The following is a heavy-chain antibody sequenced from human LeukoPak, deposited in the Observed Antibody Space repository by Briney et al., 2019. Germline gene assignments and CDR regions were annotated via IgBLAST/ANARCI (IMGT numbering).Heavy chain of an antibody. J-gene: IGHJ4*02. Sequence: GGSLRLSCAASGFTFSSYSMNWVRQAPGKGLEWVSSISSSSSYIYYADAVKGRFTISRDNAKNSLYLQMNSLRAEDTAVYYCARDTKPTLGYCSSTSCYIDYWGQGTLVTVSS. CDR3: ARDTKPTLGYCSSTSCYIDY. V-gene: IGHV3-21*01. CDR2: ISSSSSYI. CDR1: GFTFSSYS. D-gene: IGHD2-2*02.